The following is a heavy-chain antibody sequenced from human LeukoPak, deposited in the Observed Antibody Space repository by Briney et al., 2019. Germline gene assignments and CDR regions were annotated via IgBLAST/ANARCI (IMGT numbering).Heavy chain of an antibody. CDR3: ARDNLEWGSVFDY. V-gene: IGHV3-74*01. D-gene: IGHD3-16*01. J-gene: IGHJ4*02. CDR1: GYIFKTCW. CDR2: INNDGPSI. Sequence: PPGSLTLSCATSGYIFKTCWMHWVRQAPGKGLVWVSRINNDGPSINYADSVQGRFTTSRDDGKNTLFLHMNSLRAEDTGVYYCARDNLEWGSVFDYWGQGPLLTVSA.